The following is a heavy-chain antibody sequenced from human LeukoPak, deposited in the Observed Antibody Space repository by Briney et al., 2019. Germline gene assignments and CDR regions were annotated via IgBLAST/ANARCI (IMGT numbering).Heavy chain of an antibody. Sequence: GGSLRLSCAASGFTFDDYAMHWVRQAPGKGLEWVSGISWNSGSIGYADSVKGRFTISRDNAKNSLYLQMNSLRAEDTALYYCAKAGTIAAAGSVNWFDPWGQGTLVTVSS. D-gene: IGHD6-13*01. CDR3: AKAGTIAAAGSVNWFDP. V-gene: IGHV3-9*01. J-gene: IGHJ5*02. CDR2: ISWNSGSI. CDR1: GFTFDDYA.